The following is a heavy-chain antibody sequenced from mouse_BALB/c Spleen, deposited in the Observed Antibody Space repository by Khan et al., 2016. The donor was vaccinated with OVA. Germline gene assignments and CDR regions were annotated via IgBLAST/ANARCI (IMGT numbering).Heavy chain of an antibody. Sequence: VQLQQSGPELMKPGASVNISCKASGYSFTSYYIHWVRQSHGKSLEWIGYIDPFNGGTDYNQNFKGKATLTVEKSSRTAYMHLRNLTSEDSAVYYCARGAFGYWGQGTLVTVSA. CDR3: ARGAFGY. V-gene: IGHV1S135*01. J-gene: IGHJ3*01. CDR1: GYSFTSYY. CDR2: IDPFNGGT.